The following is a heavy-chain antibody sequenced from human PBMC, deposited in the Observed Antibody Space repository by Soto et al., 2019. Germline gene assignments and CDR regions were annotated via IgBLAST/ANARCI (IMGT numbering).Heavy chain of an antibody. V-gene: IGHV2-5*01. CDR2: IYWNDDK. D-gene: IGHD3-22*01. J-gene: IGHJ3*02. CDR3: AHDEYDGSGFYPHDAFDI. CDR1: GFSLSTPGVG. Sequence: QITLKESGPTLVKPTQTLTLTYTLSGFSLSTPGVGVGWIRQPPGKALEWLALIYWNDDKRYSPSLMGRLTITKDTSKNQVVLTMTNMDPVDTATYYCAHDEYDGSGFYPHDAFDIWGQGTMVTVSS.